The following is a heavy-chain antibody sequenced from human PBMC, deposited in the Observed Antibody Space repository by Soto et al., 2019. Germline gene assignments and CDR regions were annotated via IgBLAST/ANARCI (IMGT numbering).Heavy chain of an antibody. CDR1: GFTFSSYG. CDR3: AKIGRLAYCGGDCYSGVVGGNFDY. V-gene: IGHV3-30*18. J-gene: IGHJ4*02. D-gene: IGHD2-21*02. Sequence: GGSLRLSCAASGFTFSSYGMHWVRQAPGKGLEWVAVISYDGSNKYYADSVKGRFTISRDNSKNTLYLQMNSLRAEDTAVYYWAKIGRLAYCGGDCYSGVVGGNFDYWGQGTLVTVSS. CDR2: ISYDGSNK.